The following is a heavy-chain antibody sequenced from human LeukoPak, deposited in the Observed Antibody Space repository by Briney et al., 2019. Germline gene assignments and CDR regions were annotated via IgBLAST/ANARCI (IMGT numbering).Heavy chain of an antibody. J-gene: IGHJ4*02. D-gene: IGHD3-22*01. CDR1: GGSISSYY. CDR2: IYYSGST. CDR3: ARVVGMRYYFDY. Sequence: PSETLSLTCTVSGGSISSYYWSWIRQHPGKGLEWIGYIYYSGSTYYNPSLKSRVTISVDTSKNQFSLKLSSVTAADTAVYYCARVVGMRYYFDYWGQGTLVTVSS. V-gene: IGHV4-59*06.